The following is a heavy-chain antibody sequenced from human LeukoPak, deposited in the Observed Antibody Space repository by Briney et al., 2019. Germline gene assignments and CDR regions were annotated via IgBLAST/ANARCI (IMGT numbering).Heavy chain of an antibody. Sequence: PSETLSLTCTVSGGSISSYYWSWIRQPPGKGLEWIGYIYYGGSTNYNPSLKSRVTISVDTSKNQFSLKLSSVTAADTAVYYCARVDSDTAMVDYWGQGTLVTVSS. J-gene: IGHJ4*02. CDR3: ARVDSDTAMVDY. V-gene: IGHV4-59*01. D-gene: IGHD5-18*01. CDR1: GGSISSYY. CDR2: IYYGGST.